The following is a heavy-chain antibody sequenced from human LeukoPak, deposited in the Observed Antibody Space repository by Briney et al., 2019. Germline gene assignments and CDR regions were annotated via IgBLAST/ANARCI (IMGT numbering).Heavy chain of an antibody. J-gene: IGHJ4*02. CDR3: AKDSGDYSGY. Sequence: SETLSLTCTVSGGSISSSSYYWGWIRQPPGKGLEWIGSIYYSGSTYYNPSLKSRVTISVDTSKNQFSLKLSSVTAADTAVYYCAKDSGDYSGYWGQGTLVTVSS. CDR2: IYYSGST. D-gene: IGHD2-15*01. V-gene: IGHV4-39*02. CDR1: GGSISSSSYY.